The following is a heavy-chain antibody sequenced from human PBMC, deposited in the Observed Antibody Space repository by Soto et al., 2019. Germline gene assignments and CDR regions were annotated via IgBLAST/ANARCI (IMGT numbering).Heavy chain of an antibody. CDR3: ARRGSGHTFDY. CDR1: GASISRTGFH. Sequence: SETLSLTCAVSGASISRTGFHWGWIRQPPGQGLEWIGSVYEGETTFYNSSLKSRVTISADTSKNHFSLKLSSVTAADTAVYYCARRGSGHTFDYWGQGTLVTV. CDR2: VYEGETT. D-gene: IGHD3-10*01. V-gene: IGHV4-39*01. J-gene: IGHJ4*02.